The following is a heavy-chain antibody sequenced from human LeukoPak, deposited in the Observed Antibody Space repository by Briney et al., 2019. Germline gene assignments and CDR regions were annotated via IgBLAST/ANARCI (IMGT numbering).Heavy chain of an antibody. V-gene: IGHV1-2*02. CDR1: GYMFTGFY. CDR3: ARDGIGVYTGYSRNVLDS. Sequence: ASMTVSCKASGYMFTGFYIHWVRQPPGQGLEWMGWINPNTGGTNFAQKFQGRVTITRDTFISTAYMELNRLTSNDTAVYYCARDGIGVYTGYSRNVLDSWGQGTLVTVSS. D-gene: IGHD5-12*01. CDR2: INPNTGGT. J-gene: IGHJ4*02.